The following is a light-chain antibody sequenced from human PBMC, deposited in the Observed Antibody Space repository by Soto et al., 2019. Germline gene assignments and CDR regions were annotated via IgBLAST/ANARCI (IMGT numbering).Light chain of an antibody. V-gene: IGKV3-20*01. Sequence: EVVLTQSPGTLSLSPGERATLSCRASQNVLNNYLSWYQQKLGQAPRLLIYRASNRATGIPDRFSGSGSGTDFTLAISRLEPEDFAVYFCQQFGTSPFTFGPGTKVDIK. CDR3: QQFGTSPFT. J-gene: IGKJ3*01. CDR2: RAS. CDR1: QNVLNNY.